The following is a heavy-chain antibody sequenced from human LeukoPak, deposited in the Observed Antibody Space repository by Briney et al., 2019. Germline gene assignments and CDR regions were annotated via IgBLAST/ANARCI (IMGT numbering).Heavy chain of an antibody. CDR1: GFTFSTYW. CDR3: ARDPLGYCSSTSCYTGYFDY. CDR2: IKQDGSEK. J-gene: IGHJ4*02. V-gene: IGHV3-7*01. Sequence: GSLRLSCAASGFTFSTYWMSWVRQAPGKGLEWVANIKQDGSEKYYVDSVKGRFTISRDNAKNTLYLQMNSLRAEDTAVYYCARDPLGYCSSTSCYTGYFDYWGQGTLVTVSS. D-gene: IGHD2-2*02.